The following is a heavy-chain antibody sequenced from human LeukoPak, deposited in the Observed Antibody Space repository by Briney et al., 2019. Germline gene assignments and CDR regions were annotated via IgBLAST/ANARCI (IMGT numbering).Heavy chain of an antibody. CDR3: ARGGSSHNWFDP. V-gene: IGHV4-59*01. CDR1: GGSISSYY. Sequence: SATLSLTCTVSGGSISSYYWSWIRPPPGKGLEWIGYIYYSGSTNYNPSLKSRVTISVDTSKNQFSLKLSSVTAADTAVYYCARGGSSHNWFDPWGQGTLVTVSS. J-gene: IGHJ5*02. D-gene: IGHD3-10*01. CDR2: IYYSGST.